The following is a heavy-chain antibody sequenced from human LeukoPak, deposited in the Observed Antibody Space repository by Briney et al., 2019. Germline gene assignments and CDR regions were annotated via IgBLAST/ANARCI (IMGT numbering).Heavy chain of an antibody. D-gene: IGHD3-10*01. J-gene: IGHJ4*02. V-gene: IGHV4-34*01. CDR2: INHSGST. CDR1: GGSFSGYY. CDR3: ARGRVYGSHY. Sequence: SETLSLTCAVYGGSFSGYYWSWIRQPPGKGLEWIGEINHSGSTNYNPSLKSRVTISVDTSKNQFSLKLSSVTAADTAVYYCARGRVYGSHYWGQGTLVTVSS.